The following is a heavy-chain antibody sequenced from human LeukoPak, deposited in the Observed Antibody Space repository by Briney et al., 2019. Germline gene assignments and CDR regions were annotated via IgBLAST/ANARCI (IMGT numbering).Heavy chain of an antibody. D-gene: IGHD1-26*01. CDR3: AGSIVGAARDY. CDR2: IYYSGST. J-gene: IGHJ4*02. Sequence: PSETLSLTCTVSGGSISSGGYYWSWIRQHPGTGLEWIGYIYYSGSTYYNPSLKSRVTISVDTSKSQFSLKLSSVTAADTAVYYCAGSIVGAARDYWGQGTLVTVSS. V-gene: IGHV4-31*03. CDR1: GGSISSGGYY.